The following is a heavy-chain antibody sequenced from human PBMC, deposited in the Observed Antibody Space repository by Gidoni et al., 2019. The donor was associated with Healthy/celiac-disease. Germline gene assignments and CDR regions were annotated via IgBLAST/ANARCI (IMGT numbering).Heavy chain of an antibody. CDR3: ARGSSGWFRLYYYGMDV. Sequence: GLEWIGEINHSGSTNYNPSLKSRVTISVDTSKNQFSLKLSSVTAADTAVYYCARGSSGWFRLYYYGMDVWGQGTTVTVSS. D-gene: IGHD6-19*01. V-gene: IGHV4-34*01. J-gene: IGHJ6*02. CDR2: INHSGST.